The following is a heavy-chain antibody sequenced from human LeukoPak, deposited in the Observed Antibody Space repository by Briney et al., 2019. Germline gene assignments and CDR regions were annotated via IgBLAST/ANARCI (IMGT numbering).Heavy chain of an antibody. CDR3: TRDLRFVSGYDY. CDR2: IRSKAYGGTT. D-gene: IGHD3-10*01. J-gene: IGHJ4*02. CDR1: GFTFGDYA. V-gene: IGHV3-49*04. Sequence: GGSLRLSCTASGFTFGDYAMSWVRQAPGKGLEWVGFIRSKAYGGTTEYAASVKGRFTISRDDSKSIAYLQMNSLKTEDTAVYYCTRDLRFVSGYDYWGQGTLVTVSS.